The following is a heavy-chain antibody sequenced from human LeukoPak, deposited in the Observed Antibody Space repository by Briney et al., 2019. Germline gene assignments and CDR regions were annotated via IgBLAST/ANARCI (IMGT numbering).Heavy chain of an antibody. J-gene: IGHJ4*02. D-gene: IGHD6-19*01. Sequence: GTSLRLSCVASGCTFSTYAIHWVRQAPGKGLEWVAVVSKDGNTKYYADSVKGRFTISRDNSKNTVYLQMNSLRTEDTSVYHCASGIAVDWGQGTLVTVSS. CDR3: ASGIAVD. V-gene: IGHV3-30*04. CDR1: GCTFSTYA. CDR2: VSKDGNTK.